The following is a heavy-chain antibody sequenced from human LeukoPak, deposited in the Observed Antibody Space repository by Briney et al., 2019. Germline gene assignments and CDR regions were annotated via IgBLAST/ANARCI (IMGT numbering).Heavy chain of an antibody. D-gene: IGHD6-19*01. V-gene: IGHV1-46*01. CDR1: GYTFTGYY. CDR3: ASSASSSGWYDDY. J-gene: IGHJ4*02. CDR2: INPSGGST. Sequence: ASVKVSCKASGYTFTGYYMHWVRQAPGQGLEWMGIINPSGGSTSYAQKFQGRVTMTRDMSTSTVYMELSSLRSEDTAVYYCASSASSSGWYDDYWGQGTLVTVSS.